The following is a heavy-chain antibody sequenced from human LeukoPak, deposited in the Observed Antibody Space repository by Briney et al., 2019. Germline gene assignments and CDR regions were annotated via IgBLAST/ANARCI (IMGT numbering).Heavy chain of an antibody. D-gene: IGHD3-10*01. CDR2: ISAYNGNT. CDR1: GYTFTSYG. Sequence: ASVKVSCKASGYTFTSYGISWVRQAPGQGLEWMGWISAYNGNTNYAQKLQGRVTMTTDTSTSTAYMELRSLRSDDTAVYYCARARELLWFGESQNYGMDVWGQGTTVTVSS. J-gene: IGHJ6*02. V-gene: IGHV1-18*01. CDR3: ARARELLWFGESQNYGMDV.